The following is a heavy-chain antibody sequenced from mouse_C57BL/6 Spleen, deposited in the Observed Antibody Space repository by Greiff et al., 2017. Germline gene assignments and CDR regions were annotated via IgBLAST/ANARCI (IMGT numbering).Heavy chain of an antibody. V-gene: IGHV10-1*01. Sequence: EVKVVESGGGLVQPKGSLKLSCAASGFSFNTYAMNWVRQAPGKGLEWVARIRSKSNNYATYYADSVKDRCTISRDDSESMLYLQMNNLKTEDTAMYYCVRQGYGSYFDYWGQGTTLTVSS. CDR2: IRSKSNNYAT. J-gene: IGHJ2*01. CDR3: VRQGYGSYFDY. CDR1: GFSFNTYA. D-gene: IGHD1-1*01.